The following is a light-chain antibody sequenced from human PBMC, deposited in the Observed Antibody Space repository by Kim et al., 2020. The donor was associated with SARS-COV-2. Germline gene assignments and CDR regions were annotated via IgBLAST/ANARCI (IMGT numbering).Light chain of an antibody. CDR3: QSYDSSLSGSV. V-gene: IGLV1-40*01. Sequence: QSVLTQPPSVSGAPGQRVTISCTGSSSNIGAGYDVHWYQQLPGTAPKLLIYCYSNRPSGVPDRFSGSKSGTSASLAITGLQAEVEADYYCQSYDSSLSGSVFGGGTQLTVL. CDR2: CYS. CDR1: SSNIGAGYD. J-gene: IGLJ7*01.